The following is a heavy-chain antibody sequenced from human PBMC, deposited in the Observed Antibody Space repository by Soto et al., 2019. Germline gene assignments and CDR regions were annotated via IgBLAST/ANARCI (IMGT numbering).Heavy chain of an antibody. CDR2: IWYDGSNK. Sequence: QGQLVQSGGGVVQPRRSLSLSCTTSGFTFNTYGMHWVRQAPGKGLEWVAIIWYDGSNKYYADSVKGRFTISRDNCSNTLYLQMNSLRAEDTALYYCARADCTGAYCYSWPFNYGVDVWGQGTTVTVSS. CDR1: GFTFNTYG. D-gene: IGHD2-15*01. J-gene: IGHJ6*02. V-gene: IGHV3-33*08. CDR3: ARADCTGAYCYSWPFNYGVDV.